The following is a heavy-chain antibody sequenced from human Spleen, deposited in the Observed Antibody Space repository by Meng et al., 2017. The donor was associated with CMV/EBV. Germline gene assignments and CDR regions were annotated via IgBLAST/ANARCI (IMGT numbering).Heavy chain of an antibody. V-gene: IGHV3-30*02. D-gene: IGHD1-14*01. Sequence: GESLKISCAASGFTFSSYGMHWVRQAPGKGLEWVAFIRYDGRNKYYADSVKGRFTISRDNSKNTLYLQMNSLRAEDTAVYYCAKDLSTTHYYSSGMDVWGQGTTVTVSS. CDR2: IRYDGRNK. CDR3: AKDLSTTHYYSSGMDV. CDR1: GFTFSSYG. J-gene: IGHJ6*02.